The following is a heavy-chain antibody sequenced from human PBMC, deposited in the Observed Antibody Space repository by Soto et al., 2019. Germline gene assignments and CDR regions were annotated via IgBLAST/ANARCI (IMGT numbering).Heavy chain of an antibody. CDR1: GGTFSSYA. V-gene: IGHV1-69*01. D-gene: IGHD2-15*01. J-gene: IGHJ4*02. CDR3: ASGTHCSGCSCSPSGFDY. CDR2: IIPIFGKA. Sequence: QVQLVQSGAEVKKPGSSVKVSCKASGGTFSSYAISWVRQAPGQGLEWMGGIIPIFGKANYAQKFQGRVTITADESTSTAYMELSSLRSEDTAVYYCASGTHCSGCSCSPSGFDYWGQGTLVTVSS.